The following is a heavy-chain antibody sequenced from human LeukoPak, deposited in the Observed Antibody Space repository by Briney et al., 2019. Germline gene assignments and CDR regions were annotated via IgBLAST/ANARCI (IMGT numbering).Heavy chain of an antibody. CDR1: GYILTTYW. J-gene: IGHJ3*02. CDR3: VRSNNLYSPTWYGHAFDI. CDR2: IHFGDFDT. V-gene: IGHV5-51*01. Sequence: HGESLKISCKGSGYILTTYWIGWVRQMPGKGLEWVWIIHFGDFDTSYSPSFQGQVTISADKSISTASLQWSRLNASDTAMYYCVRSNNLYSPTWYGHAFDIWGRGTMVTVSS. D-gene: IGHD6-13*01.